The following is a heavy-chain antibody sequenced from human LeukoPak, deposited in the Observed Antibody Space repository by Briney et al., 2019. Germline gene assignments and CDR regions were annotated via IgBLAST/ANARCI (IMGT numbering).Heavy chain of an antibody. J-gene: IGHJ1*01. CDR1: GFTFSSYE. CDR3: VRADGSSGSSEYFQH. CDR2: ISSSSSYI. Sequence: GGSLRLSCVASGFTFSSYEMNWVRQAPGKGLEWVSSISSSSSYIYYADSVKGRFTISRDNAKNSLFLQMNSLTAEDTAVYYCVRADGSSGSSEYFQHWGQGTLVTVSS. D-gene: IGHD5-12*01. V-gene: IGHV3-21*01.